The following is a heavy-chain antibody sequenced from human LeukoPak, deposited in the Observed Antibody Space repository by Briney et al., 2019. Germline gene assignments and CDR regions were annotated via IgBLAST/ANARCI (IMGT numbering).Heavy chain of an antibody. J-gene: IGHJ4*02. Sequence: GRSLRLSCAASGFTFDDYAMHRVRQAPGKGLEWVSGISWNSGSIGYADSVKSRFTISRDNAKNSLYLQMNSLRAEDSALYYCAKGYYYDSSGYFDYWGQGTLVTVSS. CDR2: ISWNSGSI. CDR1: GFTFDDYA. V-gene: IGHV3-9*01. D-gene: IGHD3-22*01. CDR3: AKGYYYDSSGYFDY.